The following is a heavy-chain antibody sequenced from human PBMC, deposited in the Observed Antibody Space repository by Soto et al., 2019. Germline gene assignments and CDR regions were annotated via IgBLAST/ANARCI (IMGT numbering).Heavy chain of an antibody. CDR2: INPNGGGT. CDR3: ATSSDWSPLLDY. Sequence: ASVKVSCKASEHTFTGYYLHWVRQAPGQGLEWMGWINPNGGGTIYAQKFQGRLTMTRDTSITTAYMELSRLRADDTAFYFCATSSDWSPLLDYWGQGTLVTVSS. D-gene: IGHD6-19*01. J-gene: IGHJ4*02. V-gene: IGHV1-2*02. CDR1: EHTFTGYY.